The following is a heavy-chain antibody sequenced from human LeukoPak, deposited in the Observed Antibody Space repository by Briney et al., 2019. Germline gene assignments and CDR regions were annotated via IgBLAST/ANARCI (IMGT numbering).Heavy chain of an antibody. J-gene: IGHJ3*02. D-gene: IGHD6-6*01. CDR3: ARELFPSIDAFDI. V-gene: IGHV3-9*01. CDR2: ISWNSGSI. CDR1: GFTFDDYA. Sequence: PGGSLRLSCAASGFTFDDYAMHWVRQAPGKGLEWVSGISWNSGSIGYADSVKGRFTISRDNAKNSLYLQMNSLRAEDTAVYYCARELFPSIDAFDIWGQGRMVTVSS.